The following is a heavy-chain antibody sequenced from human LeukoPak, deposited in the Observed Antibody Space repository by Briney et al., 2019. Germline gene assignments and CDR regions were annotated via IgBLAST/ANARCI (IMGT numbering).Heavy chain of an antibody. Sequence: PGGSLRLSCVASGFTFSDFYMTWIRQAPGKGLEWVSHFNSRSTDIHYADSVKGRFSISRDNARNSLYLQMSSLRAEDTAVYYCAKEVFTGSGAGFDIWGQGTMVTVSS. D-gene: IGHD6-19*01. CDR2: FNSRSTDI. CDR3: AKEVFTGSGAGFDI. J-gene: IGHJ3*02. V-gene: IGHV3-11*04. CDR1: GFTFSDFY.